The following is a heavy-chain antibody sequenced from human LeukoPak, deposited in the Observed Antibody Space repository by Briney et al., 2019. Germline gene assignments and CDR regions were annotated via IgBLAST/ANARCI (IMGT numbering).Heavy chain of an antibody. CDR1: GGSFSGYY. J-gene: IGHJ4*02. CDR2: INHSGST. V-gene: IGHV4-34*01. CDR3: VGGSGGSYFGY. Sequence: PSETLSLTCAVYGGSFSGYYWSWIRQPPGKGPEWIWEINHSGSTNYNPSLKSRVTISVDTSKNQFSLKLSSVTAADTAVYYCVGGSGGSYFGYWGQGTLVTVSS. D-gene: IGHD1-26*01.